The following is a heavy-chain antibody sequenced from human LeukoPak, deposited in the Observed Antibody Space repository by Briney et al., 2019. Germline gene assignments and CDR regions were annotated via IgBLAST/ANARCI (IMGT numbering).Heavy chain of an antibody. CDR2: IYYSGST. Sequence: PSETLSLTCTVSGGSISSYYWSWIRQPPGKGLEWIGYIYYSGSTNYNPSLKSRVTISVDTSKNQFSLKLSPVTAADTAVYYCARVNSGYDNWFDPWGQGTLVTVSS. J-gene: IGHJ5*02. CDR3: ARVNSGYDNWFDP. D-gene: IGHD5-12*01. V-gene: IGHV4-59*01. CDR1: GGSISSYY.